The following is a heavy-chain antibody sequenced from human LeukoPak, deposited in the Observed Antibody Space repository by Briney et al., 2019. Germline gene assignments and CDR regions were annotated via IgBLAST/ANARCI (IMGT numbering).Heavy chain of an antibody. D-gene: IGHD3-22*01. CDR2: ISGSSRPI. Sequence: PGGSLRLSCAASGFTFSSYSMNWVRQAPGRGLEWVSYISGSSRPIYYADSVKGRFTISRDNSKNTLYLQMNSLRAEDTAVYYCARGTYYYDSSGYLHWGQGTLVTVSS. CDR1: GFTFSSYS. CDR3: ARGTYYYDSSGYLH. J-gene: IGHJ4*02. V-gene: IGHV3-48*01.